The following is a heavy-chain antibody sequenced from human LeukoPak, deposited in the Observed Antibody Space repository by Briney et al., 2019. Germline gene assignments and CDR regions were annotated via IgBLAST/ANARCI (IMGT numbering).Heavy chain of an antibody. J-gene: IGHJ6*03. V-gene: IGHV4-34*01. D-gene: IGHD3-10*01. Sequence: PSETLSLTCAVYVGSFSGYYWSWIRQPPGKGLEWIGEINHSGSTNYNSSLKSRFTISVDTSKNQFSLKLSSLTAADTAVYYCARGYYGSGSHCCHMDVWGKGTTITVS. CDR2: INHSGST. CDR3: ARGYYGSGSHCCHMDV. CDR1: VGSFSGYY.